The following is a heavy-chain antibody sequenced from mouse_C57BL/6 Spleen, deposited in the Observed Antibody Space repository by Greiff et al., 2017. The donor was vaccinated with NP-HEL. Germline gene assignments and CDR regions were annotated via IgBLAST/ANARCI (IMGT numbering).Heavy chain of an antibody. J-gene: IGHJ2*01. CDR2: IYPRDGST. CDR3: ARIAHYLFDY. CDR1: GYTFTSYD. V-gene: IGHV1-85*01. Sequence: QVHVKQSGPELVKPGASVKLSCKASGYTFTSYDLNWVKQRPGQGLEWIGWIYPRDGSTKYNEKFKGKATLTVDTSSSTAYMELHSLTSEYSAVYFCARIAHYLFDYWGQGTTLTVSS. D-gene: IGHD5-5*01.